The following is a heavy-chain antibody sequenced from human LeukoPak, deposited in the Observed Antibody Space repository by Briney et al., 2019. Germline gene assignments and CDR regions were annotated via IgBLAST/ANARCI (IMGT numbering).Heavy chain of an antibody. D-gene: IGHD1-26*01. V-gene: IGHV3-30*03. J-gene: IGHJ4*02. Sequence: PGGSLRLSCAASGFTFSSYGMHWVRQAPGKGLEWVAVISYDGSNKYYADSVKGRFTISRDNSKNTLYLQMNSLRAEDTAVYYRARDGGSYYNWGQGTLVTVSS. CDR1: GFTFSSYG. CDR2: ISYDGSNK. CDR3: ARDGGSYYN.